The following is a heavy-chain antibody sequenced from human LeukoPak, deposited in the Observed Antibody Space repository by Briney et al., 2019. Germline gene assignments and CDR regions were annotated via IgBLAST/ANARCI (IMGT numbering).Heavy chain of an antibody. J-gene: IGHJ6*02. Sequence: PSETLSLTCTVSGGSISYYYWSWIRQSPGKGLECIGYIYYSGTTNYNPSLKSRVTISVDTSKNQFSLQLRSVTAADTAVYYCAREDPQTTVPEGMDVRGQGTTVTVSS. CDR3: AREDPQTTVPEGMDV. CDR2: IYYSGTT. V-gene: IGHV4-59*01. D-gene: IGHD4-17*01. CDR1: GGSISYYY.